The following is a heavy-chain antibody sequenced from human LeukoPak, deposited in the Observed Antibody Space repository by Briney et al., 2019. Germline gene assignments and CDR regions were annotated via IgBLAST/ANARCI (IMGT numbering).Heavy chain of an antibody. V-gene: IGHV3-48*03. CDR2: ISSSGSTM. D-gene: IGHD4-17*01. CDR1: GFTFRSYE. Sequence: PGGSLRLSCVASGFTFRSYEMNWVRQAPGKGLEWVSYISSSGSTMYYADSVKGRFTISRDNAKNSLYLQMNSLRTEDTAIYFCATDRGDYGDYIRHWGQGTLVTVSS. J-gene: IGHJ4*02. CDR3: ATDRGDYGDYIRH.